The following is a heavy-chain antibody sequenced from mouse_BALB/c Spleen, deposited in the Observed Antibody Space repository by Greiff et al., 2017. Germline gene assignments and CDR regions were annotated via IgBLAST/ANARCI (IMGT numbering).Heavy chain of an antibody. Sequence: EVQLVESGGGLVKPGGSLKLSCAASGFTFSSYAMSWVRQTPEKRLEWVATISSGGSYTYYPDSVKGRFTISRDNAKNTLYLQMRSLRSEDTAMYCCASDFDYWGQGTTLTVSS. J-gene: IGHJ2*01. CDR1: GFTFSSYA. CDR3: ASDFDY. V-gene: IGHV5-9-3*01. CDR2: ISSGGSYT.